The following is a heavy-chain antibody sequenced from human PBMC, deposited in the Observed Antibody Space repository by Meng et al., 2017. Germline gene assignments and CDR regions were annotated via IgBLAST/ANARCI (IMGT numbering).Heavy chain of an antibody. V-gene: IGHV4-34*01. Sequence: QLQEWGAGMLTPSETLSLTCAVYGGSFSGYYWSWIRPPPGKGLEWSGEINHSGSTNYNPSLKSRVTISVDTSKNQFSLKLSSVTAADTAVYYCARRRGGSSDWFDPWGQGTLVTVSS. CDR1: GGSFSGYY. J-gene: IGHJ5*02. CDR2: INHSGST. D-gene: IGHD6-6*01. CDR3: ARRRGGSSDWFDP.